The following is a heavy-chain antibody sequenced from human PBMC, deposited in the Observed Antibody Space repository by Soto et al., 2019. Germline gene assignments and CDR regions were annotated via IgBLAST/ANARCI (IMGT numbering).Heavy chain of an antibody. CDR2: INPRGGIT. J-gene: IGHJ6*02. CDR1: GYTFTSYY. V-gene: IGHV1-46*01. D-gene: IGHD6-13*01. Sequence: ASVKVSCKASGYTFTSYYIHWVRQAPGQGLEWMGIINPRGGITTYAQKFQGRLTMTGDTSTSTVYMELSSLTSEDTAMYHCASSPAYGSSWYGIPPDLSHGMNVWGQGTTVTVSS. CDR3: ASSPAYGSSWYGIPPDLSHGMNV.